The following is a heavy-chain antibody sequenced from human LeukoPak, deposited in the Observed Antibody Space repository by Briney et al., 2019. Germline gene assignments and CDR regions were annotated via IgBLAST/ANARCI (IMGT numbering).Heavy chain of an antibody. CDR2: IIPIFGTA. Sequence: SVKVSCKASGGTFSSYAISWVRQAPGQGLEWMGGIIPIFGTANCAQKFQGRVTITTDESTSTAYMELSSLRSEDTAVYYCARDVIAVAGTLGYWGQGTLVTVSS. J-gene: IGHJ4*02. V-gene: IGHV1-69*05. D-gene: IGHD6-19*01. CDR3: ARDVIAVAGTLGY. CDR1: GGTFSSYA.